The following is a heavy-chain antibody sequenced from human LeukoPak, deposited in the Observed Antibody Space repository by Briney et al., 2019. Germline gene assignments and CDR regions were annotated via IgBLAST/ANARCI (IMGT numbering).Heavy chain of an antibody. V-gene: IGHV4-39*02. CDR1: GGSISSSGYY. J-gene: IGHJ4*02. D-gene: IGHD2/OR15-2a*01. Sequence: SETLSLTCTVSGGSISSSGYYWGWIRQPPGKGLEWIGSIYSDGNTHYNPSHKSRVTISVDTSKNQFSRKVTSVTAADTAVYYCAREIGSRQGSNIWGQGTLVTVSS. CDR2: IYSDGNT. CDR3: AREIGSRQGSNI.